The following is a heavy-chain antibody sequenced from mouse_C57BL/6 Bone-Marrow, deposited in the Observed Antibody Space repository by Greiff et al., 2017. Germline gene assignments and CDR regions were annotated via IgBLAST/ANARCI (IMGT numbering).Heavy chain of an antibody. Sequence: QVQLQQSGPGLVQPSQSLSITCTVSGFSLTSYGVHWVRQSPGKGLEWLGVLWSGGSTDYNAAFISRLSLSKDNSKSQVFFKMNSLQADDTAIYYCARNRYYSNYSYYFDYWGQGTTLTVSS. CDR3: ARNRYYSNYSYYFDY. J-gene: IGHJ2*01. CDR1: GFSLTSYG. CDR2: LWSGGST. D-gene: IGHD2-5*01. V-gene: IGHV2-2*01.